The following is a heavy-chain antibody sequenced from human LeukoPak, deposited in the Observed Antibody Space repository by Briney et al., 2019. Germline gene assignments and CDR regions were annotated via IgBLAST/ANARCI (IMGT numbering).Heavy chain of an antibody. CDR3: ARDSYGYSSSWYEY. CDR2: IYPSGTT. Sequence: PSETLSLTCTISGGYITNNYWSWIRQPPGKGLEWIGNIYPSGTTYYNPSLKTRVTISVDTSKNQFSLKLSSVTAADTAVYFCARDSYGYSSSWYEYWGQGTLVTVSS. J-gene: IGHJ4*02. D-gene: IGHD6-13*01. CDR1: GGYITNNY. V-gene: IGHV4-4*08.